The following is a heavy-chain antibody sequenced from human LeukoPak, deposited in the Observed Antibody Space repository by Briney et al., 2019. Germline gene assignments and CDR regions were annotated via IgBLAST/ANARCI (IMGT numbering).Heavy chain of an antibody. CDR3: ARVGAATYAFDI. V-gene: IGHV3-74*01. J-gene: IGHJ3*02. CDR1: GFTFDDYA. Sequence: PGGSLRLSCAASGFTFDDYAMHWVRQAPGKGLVWVSRVKSDGSSTSYADPVKGRFTISRDNAKNTLYLQMNSLRAEDTAVYYCARVGAATYAFDIWGQGTMVIVSS. CDR2: VKSDGSST. D-gene: IGHD3-16*01.